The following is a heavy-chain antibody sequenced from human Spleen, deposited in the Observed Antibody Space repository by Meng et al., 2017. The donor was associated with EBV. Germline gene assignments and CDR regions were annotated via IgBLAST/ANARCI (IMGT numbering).Heavy chain of an antibody. Sequence: QLQLQQWGAGLLKPSETLSLTCAVYGASLRGHYWSWIRQAPGKGLEWIGEIKDTGSTNYNLSLKGRVTISVDKSNNQFSLKLTSVTAADTAVYYCARFYTYGDVPSEADSWGQGNLVTVSS. CDR3: ARFYTYGDVPSEADS. D-gene: IGHD4-17*01. J-gene: IGHJ4*02. CDR2: IKDTGST. CDR1: GASLRGHY. V-gene: IGHV4-34*01.